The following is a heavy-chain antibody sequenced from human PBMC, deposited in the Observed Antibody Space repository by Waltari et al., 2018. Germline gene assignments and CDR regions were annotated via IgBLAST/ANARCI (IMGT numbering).Heavy chain of an antibody. CDR2: ISSSSSYI. D-gene: IGHD3-3*01. CDR1: GFTFSSYS. J-gene: IGHJ6*02. CDR3: ARDRWDTIFGVVIGNYYYGMDV. Sequence: EVQLVESGGGLVKPGGSLRLSCAASGFTFSSYSMNWVRQAPGKGLEWVSSISSSSSYIYHADSGKGRFTISRDNAKNSLYLQMNSLRAEDTAVYYCARDRWDTIFGVVIGNYYYGMDVWGQGTTVTVSS. V-gene: IGHV3-21*01.